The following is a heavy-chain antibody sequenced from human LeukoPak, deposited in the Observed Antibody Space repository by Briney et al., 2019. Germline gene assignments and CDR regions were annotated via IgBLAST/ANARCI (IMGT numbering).Heavy chain of an antibody. D-gene: IGHD2-15*01. V-gene: IGHV3-48*03. CDR1: GFTFSSYE. CDR3: ARDVLYCSGGSCYSHFDY. Sequence: GGSLRLSCAASGFTFSSYEMNWVRQAPGKGLEWVSYISSSGSTIYYADSVKGRFTISRDNAKNSLYLQMNSLRAEDTAVYYCARDVLYCSGGSCYSHFDYWGQGTLVTVSS. CDR2: ISSSGSTI. J-gene: IGHJ4*02.